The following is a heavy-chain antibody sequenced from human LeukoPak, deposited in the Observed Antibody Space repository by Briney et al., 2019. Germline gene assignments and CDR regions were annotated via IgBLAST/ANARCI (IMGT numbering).Heavy chain of an antibody. CDR3: ARDLGLDGD. V-gene: IGHV3-7*01. J-gene: IGHJ4*02. CDR1: GFKFNNHW. D-gene: IGHD2-2*03. CDR2: IKEDGSKK. Sequence: PGGSLRLSCDASGFKFNNHWMSWIRQAPGKGLEWVAKIKEDGSKKKYVDSVKGRFTISRDNAKNSLYLQMNSLRAEDTAVYYCARDLGLDGDWGQGTLVTVSS.